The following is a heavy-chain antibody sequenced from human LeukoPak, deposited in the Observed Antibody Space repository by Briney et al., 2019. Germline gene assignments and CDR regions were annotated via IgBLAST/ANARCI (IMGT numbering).Heavy chain of an antibody. V-gene: IGHV1-2*02. Sequence: ASVKVSCKASGYTFTGCYMHWVRQAPGQGLEWMGWINPNSGGTNYAQKFQGRVTMTRDTSISTAYMELSRLRSDDAAVYYCAAFDLADAFDIWGQGTMVTVSS. CDR2: INPNSGGT. J-gene: IGHJ3*02. CDR1: GYTFTGCY. D-gene: IGHD3-16*01. CDR3: AAFDLADAFDI.